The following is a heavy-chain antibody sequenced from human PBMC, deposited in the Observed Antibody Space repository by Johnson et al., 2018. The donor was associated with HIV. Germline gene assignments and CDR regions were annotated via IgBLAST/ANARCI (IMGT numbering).Heavy chain of an antibody. CDR1: GFTVSRNY. J-gene: IGHJ3*02. Sequence: VQLVESGGGLVQPGGSLRLSCAASGFTVSRNYMNWVRQAPGKGLEWVSVIYSGGSTYYADSVMGRFTISRDNSKNTLYLQMNSLRAEDTAVYYCAKGAAAAGPDAFDIWGQGTMVTVSS. CDR2: IYSGGST. V-gene: IGHV3-66*02. CDR3: AKGAAAAGPDAFDI. D-gene: IGHD6-13*01.